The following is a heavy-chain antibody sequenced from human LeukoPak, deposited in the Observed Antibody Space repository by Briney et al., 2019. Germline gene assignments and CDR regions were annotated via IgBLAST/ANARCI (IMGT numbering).Heavy chain of an antibody. CDR3: AKLWLVSGSYFEPEDY. CDR1: GFTFSSYG. D-gene: IGHD1-26*01. CDR2: IRYDGSNK. J-gene: IGHJ4*02. Sequence: GGSLRLSCAASGFTFSSYGMHWVRQAPGKGLEWVAFIRYDGSNKYYADSVKGRFTISRDNSKNTLYLQMNSLRAEDTAVYYCAKLWLVSGSYFEPEDYWGQGTLVTVSS. V-gene: IGHV3-30*02.